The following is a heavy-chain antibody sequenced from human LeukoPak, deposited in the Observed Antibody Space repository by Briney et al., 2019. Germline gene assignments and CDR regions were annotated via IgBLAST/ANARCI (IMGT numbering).Heavy chain of an antibody. D-gene: IGHD3-22*01. CDR3: ATYRRGYHDSSESYYFDY. Sequence: GRSLSLSCAASGFTFSSYAMHWVRQAPGKGLEWVAVISYDGSNKYYADSVKGRFTVSRDNSKNTLYLQMNGLRAEDTAVYYCATYRRGYHDSSESYYFDYWGQGTLVTVSS. CDR1: GFTFSSYA. J-gene: IGHJ4*02. CDR2: ISYDGSNK. V-gene: IGHV3-30-3*01.